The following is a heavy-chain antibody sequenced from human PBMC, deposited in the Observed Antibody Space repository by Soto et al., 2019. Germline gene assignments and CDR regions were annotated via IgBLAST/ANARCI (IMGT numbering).Heavy chain of an antibody. D-gene: IGHD2-15*01. J-gene: IGHJ5*02. CDR2: IIPIFGTA. CDR1: GGAFSSYA. CDR3: ARAPVLDVVVVAATPVWFDP. V-gene: IGHV1-69*01. Sequence: QVQLVQSGAEVKKPGSSVKVSCKASGGAFSSYAISWVRQAPGQGLAWMGGIIPIFGTANYAQKFQGRVTITEDESTSTAYMELSSLRSEDTAVYYCARAPVLDVVVVAATPVWFDPWGQGTLVTVSS.